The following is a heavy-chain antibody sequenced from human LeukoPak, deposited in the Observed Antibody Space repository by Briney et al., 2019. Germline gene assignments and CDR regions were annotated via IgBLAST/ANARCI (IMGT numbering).Heavy chain of an antibody. Sequence: SVKVSCKASGGTFSSYAISWVRQAPGQGLECMGGIIPIFGTANYAQKFQGRVTITADKSTSTAYMELSSLRSEDTAVYYCARQDSSGSHGGYYYYYYMDVWGKGTTVTVSS. CDR2: IIPIFGTA. CDR1: GGTFSSYA. CDR3: ARQDSSGSHGGYYYYYYMDV. V-gene: IGHV1-69*06. J-gene: IGHJ6*03. D-gene: IGHD3-22*01.